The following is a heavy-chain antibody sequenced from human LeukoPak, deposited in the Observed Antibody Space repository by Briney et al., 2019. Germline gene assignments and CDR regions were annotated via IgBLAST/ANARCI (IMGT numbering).Heavy chain of an antibody. J-gene: IGHJ6*02. CDR1: GYTFTGYY. V-gene: IGHV1-2*02. D-gene: IGHD1-1*01. Sequence: ASVKVSCKASGYTFTGYYLHWVRQAPGQGLEWLGWINPNSGGTHYAQKFQGRVTVTRDMSISTAYMELNSLRSEDTALYYCARPMTGTGLTYYYYGMDIWGQGTTVTVAS. CDR3: ARPMTGTGLTYYYYGMDI. CDR2: INPNSGGT.